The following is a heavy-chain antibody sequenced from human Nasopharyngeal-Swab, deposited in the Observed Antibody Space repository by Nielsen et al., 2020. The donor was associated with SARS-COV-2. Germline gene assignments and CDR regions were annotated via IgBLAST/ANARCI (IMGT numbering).Heavy chain of an antibody. CDR3: ARPYSGSYWSYFDY. CDR2: ISYDGSNK. Sequence: GGTLRLAWKASGFTFRSYAMNGVRQAPGRGLEWVAVISYDGSNKYYADSVKGRFTISRDKSKNTLYLQMNSLRAEDTAVYYCARPYSGSYWSYFDYWGQGTLVTVSS. V-gene: IGHV3-30-3*01. CDR1: GFTFRSYA. D-gene: IGHD1-26*01. J-gene: IGHJ4*02.